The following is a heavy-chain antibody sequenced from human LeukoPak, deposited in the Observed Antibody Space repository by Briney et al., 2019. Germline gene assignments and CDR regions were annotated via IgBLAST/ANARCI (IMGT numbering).Heavy chain of an antibody. Sequence: SETLSLTCTVSGGSISSYYWSWIRQPPGKGLEWIGNIYYSGSTNYNPSLKSRVTISVDTSKNQFSLKLSSVTAADTALYYCARGSRGYSYGWGQGTLVTVSS. CDR3: ARGSRGYSYG. V-gene: IGHV4-59*01. D-gene: IGHD5-18*01. J-gene: IGHJ4*02. CDR1: GGSISSYY. CDR2: IYYSGST.